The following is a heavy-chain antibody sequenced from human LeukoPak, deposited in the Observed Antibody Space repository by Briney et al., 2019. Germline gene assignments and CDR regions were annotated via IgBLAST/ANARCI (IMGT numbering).Heavy chain of an antibody. Sequence: SVRVSCKASGGTFSSYAISWGRQAPGEGLEWMGGKIPIFGTANYAQKSQGRVTITTDESTTTAYMELSSLRSEDTAVYYCARGTRVGNLDYYGMDVWGKGTTVTVSS. V-gene: IGHV1-69*05. J-gene: IGHJ6*04. D-gene: IGHD3-16*01. CDR1: GGTFSSYA. CDR2: KIPIFGTA. CDR3: ARGTRVGNLDYYGMDV.